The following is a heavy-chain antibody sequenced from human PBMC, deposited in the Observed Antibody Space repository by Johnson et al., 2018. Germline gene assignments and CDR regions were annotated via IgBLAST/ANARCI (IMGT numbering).Heavy chain of an antibody. CDR2: ITKDESET. J-gene: IGHJ4*02. V-gene: IGHV3-7*01. Sequence: VQLVQSGGGVVQPGGSLRLSCAGSGFTFNSAWMTWVRQAPGKGLEWVATITKDESETHYVDSGKGRFTLSRDNAKNILYLQMHNLRVEDTAVYYCASGAAAIDDWGQGTLVTVSA. CDR1: GFTFNSAW. CDR3: ASGAAAIDD. D-gene: IGHD6-13*01.